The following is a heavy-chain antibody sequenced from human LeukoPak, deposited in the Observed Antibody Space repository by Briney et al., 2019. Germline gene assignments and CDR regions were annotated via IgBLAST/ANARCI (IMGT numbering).Heavy chain of an antibody. CDR3: AKDLAGATTHDFEY. D-gene: IGHD1-26*01. CDR2: INHSGST. J-gene: IGHJ4*02. V-gene: IGHV4-34*01. CDR1: GGSFSGDY. Sequence: SETLSLTCAVYGGSFSGDYWSWIRQPPGKGLEWIGEINHSGSTNYNPSLKRGVTLSLDTSKNQFSLKLSSLPPPDTAVYYSAKDLAGATTHDFEYWGQGKLVTVSS.